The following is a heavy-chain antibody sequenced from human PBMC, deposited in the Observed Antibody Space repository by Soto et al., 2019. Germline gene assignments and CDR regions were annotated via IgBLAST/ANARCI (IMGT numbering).Heavy chain of an antibody. Sequence: EVQLVESGGGLVQPGGSLRLYCAASGFTFSSYSMTWVRQAPGKGLEWVSYISSSSSTIYYADSVKGRFTISRDNAKNSLYLQMNSLRDEDTAVYYCARCPSGCYGMDVWGQWTTVTVSS. V-gene: IGHV3-48*02. CDR1: GFTFSSYS. CDR3: ARCPSGCYGMDV. CDR2: ISSSSSTI. J-gene: IGHJ6*02. D-gene: IGHD3-22*01.